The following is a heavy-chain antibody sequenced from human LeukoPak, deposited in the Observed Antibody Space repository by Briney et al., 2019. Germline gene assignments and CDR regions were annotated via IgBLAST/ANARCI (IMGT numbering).Heavy chain of an antibody. CDR1: GGSISSGSDY. CDR2: LYSSGAT. J-gene: IGHJ4*02. CDR3: ARAGGSVGWYGTIDS. V-gene: IGHV4-61*09. D-gene: IGHD6-19*01. Sequence: SETLSLTCTVSGGSISSGSDYWTWIRQPAGKGLEWIGHLYSSGATSYNASLQSRVTFSVDASNSQFSLRLTSVTAADTAVYYCARAGGSVGWYGTIDSWGQGTLVTVSS.